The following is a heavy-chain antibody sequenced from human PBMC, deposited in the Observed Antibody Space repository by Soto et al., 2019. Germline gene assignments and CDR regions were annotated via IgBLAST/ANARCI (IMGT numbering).Heavy chain of an antibody. J-gene: IGHJ6*02. Sequence: ASVKVSCKASGGTFSSYAISWVRQAPGQGLEWMGGIIPIFGTANYAQKFQGRVTITADESTSTAYMELSSLRSEDTAVYYCARGQLVRRDNYYYYGMDVWGQGTTVTVSS. CDR3: ARGQLVRRDNYYYYGMDV. D-gene: IGHD6-13*01. CDR2: IIPIFGTA. CDR1: GGTFSSYA. V-gene: IGHV1-69*13.